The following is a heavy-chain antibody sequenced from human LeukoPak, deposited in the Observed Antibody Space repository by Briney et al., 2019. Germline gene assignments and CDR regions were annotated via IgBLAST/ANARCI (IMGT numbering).Heavy chain of an antibody. V-gene: IGHV1-69-2*01. CDR3: ATFGISRLVTPFDY. CDR1: GYTFTDYY. D-gene: IGHD5-18*01. Sequence: ASVKISCKVSGYTFTDYYMHWVQQAPGKGLEWMGLADPEDGETIYAEKFQGRVTITADTSTDTAYMELSSLRSEDTAVYYCATFGISRLVTPFDYWGQGTLVTVSS. J-gene: IGHJ4*02. CDR2: ADPEDGET.